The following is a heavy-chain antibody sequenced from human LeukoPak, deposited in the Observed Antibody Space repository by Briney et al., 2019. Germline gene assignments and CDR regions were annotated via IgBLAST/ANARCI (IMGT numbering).Heavy chain of an antibody. CDR3: ARHYGDYFPDYFDY. CDR2: ISSSGSTI. D-gene: IGHD4-17*01. CDR1: GFPFSSYG. V-gene: IGHV3-48*04. J-gene: IGHJ4*02. Sequence: GGSLRLSPAASGFPFSSYGMHWVRPAPGKGLEWVSYISSSGSTIYYADSVKGRFTISRDNAKNSLYLQMNSLRAEDTAVYYCARHYGDYFPDYFDYWGQGTLVTVSS.